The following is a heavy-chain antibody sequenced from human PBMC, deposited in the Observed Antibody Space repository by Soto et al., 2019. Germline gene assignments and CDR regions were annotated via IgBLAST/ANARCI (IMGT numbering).Heavy chain of an antibody. Sequence: ASVKVSCKASGYTFTSYYMHWVRQAPGQGLERMGIINPSGGSTSYAQKFQGRVTMTRDTSTSTVYMELSSLRSEDTAVYYCARDAGGEGLIAAAGTVYYFDYWGQGTLVTVSS. CDR2: INPSGGST. CDR1: GYTFTSYY. CDR3: ARDAGGEGLIAAAGTVYYFDY. D-gene: IGHD6-13*01. V-gene: IGHV1-46*01. J-gene: IGHJ4*02.